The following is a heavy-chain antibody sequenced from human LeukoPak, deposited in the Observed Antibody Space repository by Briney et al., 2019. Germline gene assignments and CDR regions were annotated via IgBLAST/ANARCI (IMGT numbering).Heavy chain of an antibody. CDR1: GFTFSDYN. V-gene: IGHV3-11*01. CDR2: ITNGGSTI. Sequence: GGSLRLSCAASGFTFSDYNMNWVRQAPGKGVEWVSYITNGGSTIHHADSVKGRFTISRDNAKKTLYLQMNSLRAEDTAVYYCARSIGLTGGGVDVWGQGTTVTVSS. D-gene: IGHD3-9*01. J-gene: IGHJ6*02. CDR3: ARSIGLTGGGVDV.